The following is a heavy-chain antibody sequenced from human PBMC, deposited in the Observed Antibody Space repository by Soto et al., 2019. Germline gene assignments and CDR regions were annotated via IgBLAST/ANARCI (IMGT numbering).Heavy chain of an antibody. CDR2: SYYSGST. J-gene: IGHJ4*02. V-gene: IGHV4-31*03. CDR1: GGSISSGGYY. CDR3: ASLLPPAGLDY. Sequence: SETLSLTCTVSGGSISSGGYYWGWLRQHPGKGLDWTGYSYYSGSTYYDPAIKSRVTISVDASKTQFSLKLSSVTAAETVVYYFASLLPPAGLDYSGQGTLVTVSS. D-gene: IGHD2-15*01.